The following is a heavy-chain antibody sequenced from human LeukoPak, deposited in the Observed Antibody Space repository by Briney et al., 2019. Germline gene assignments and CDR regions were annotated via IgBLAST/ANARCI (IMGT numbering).Heavy chain of an antibody. CDR1: GGSISSGSYY. V-gene: IGHV4-61*02. CDR3: ARHPCSGGRCRPFDY. J-gene: IGHJ4*02. CDR2: IYTSGST. D-gene: IGHD2-15*01. Sequence: SQTLSLTCTVSGGSISSGSYYWSWIRQPAGKGLEWIGRIYTSGSTNYNPSLKSRVTISVDTSKNQFSLKLSSVTAADTAVYYCARHPCSGGRCRPFDYWGQGTLVTVSS.